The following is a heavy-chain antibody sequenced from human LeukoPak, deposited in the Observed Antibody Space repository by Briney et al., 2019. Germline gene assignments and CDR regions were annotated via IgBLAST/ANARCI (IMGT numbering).Heavy chain of an antibody. J-gene: IGHJ4*02. CDR1: GFTFGNFA. Sequence: GGSLRLSCAASGFTFGNFAMTWVRQAPGQGLEWVSGISEESSSIVYADSVKGRFTISRDNAKNSLYLQMNSPRPEDTALYYCVKNAVGGRASYFDFWGQGTLVTVAS. D-gene: IGHD3-10*01. V-gene: IGHV3-9*01. CDR2: ISEESSSI. CDR3: VKNAVGGRASYFDF.